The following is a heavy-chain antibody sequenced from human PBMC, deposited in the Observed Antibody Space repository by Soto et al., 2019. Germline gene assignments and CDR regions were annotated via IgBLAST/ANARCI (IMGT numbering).Heavy chain of an antibody. J-gene: IGHJ6*02. CDR2: IYYSGST. CDR3: ARDALECSGGSCYSWRSHYYYGMDV. Sequence: PSETLSLTCTVSGGSISSYYWSWIRQPPGKGLEWIGYIYYSGSTNYNPSLKSRVTISVDTSKNQFSLKLSSVTAADTAVYYCARDALECSGGSCYSWRSHYYYGMDVWGQGTTVTVSS. D-gene: IGHD2-15*01. CDR1: GGSISSYY. V-gene: IGHV4-59*01.